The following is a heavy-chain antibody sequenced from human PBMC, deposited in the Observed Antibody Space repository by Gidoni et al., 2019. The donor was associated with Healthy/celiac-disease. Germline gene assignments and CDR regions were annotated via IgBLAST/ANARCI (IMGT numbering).Heavy chain of an antibody. Sequence: EVQLLESGGGLVQPGGSLRLSCAASGFTFSSYAMSWVRQAPGKGLEGVSAISGSGGSTYYADSVKGRFTISRDNSKNTLYLQMNSLRAEDTAVYYCAKIKHSGYYAGSGGYWGQGTLVTVSS. D-gene: IGHD3-22*01. CDR3: AKIKHSGYYAGSGGY. CDR2: ISGSGGST. CDR1: GFTFSSYA. V-gene: IGHV3-23*01. J-gene: IGHJ4*02.